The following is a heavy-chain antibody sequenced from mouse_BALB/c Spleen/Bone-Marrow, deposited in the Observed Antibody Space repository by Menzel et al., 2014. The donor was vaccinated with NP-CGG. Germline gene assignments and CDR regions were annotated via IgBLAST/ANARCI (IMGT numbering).Heavy chain of an antibody. CDR3: TRKGALITHYYAMDY. J-gene: IGHJ4*01. CDR1: GFTFSSFG. CDR2: ISSGSSTI. V-gene: IGHV5-17*02. Sequence: EVKLVESGGGLVQPGGSRKLSCAASGFTFSSFGMHWVRQAPEKGLEWVAYISSGSSTIYYADTVKGRSTISRDNPKNTLFLQMTSLRSEDTAMYYCTRKGALITHYYAMDYWGQGTSVTVSS. D-gene: IGHD2-4*01.